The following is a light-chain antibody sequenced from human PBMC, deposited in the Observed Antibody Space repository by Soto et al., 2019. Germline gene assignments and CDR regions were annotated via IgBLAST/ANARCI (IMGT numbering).Light chain of an antibody. CDR3: QQYVIWPPTFT. CDR1: QSVSSN. J-gene: IGKJ2*01. CDR2: SAS. Sequence: IVMTQSPATLSVSPGEGVTLSCRASQSVSSNLAWYQQKPGQAPRLLIYSASTRATGIPARFSGSGSGTEFTLAITSLQSEDFAVYFCQQYVIWPPTFTFGQGTKLEIK. V-gene: IGKV3-15*01.